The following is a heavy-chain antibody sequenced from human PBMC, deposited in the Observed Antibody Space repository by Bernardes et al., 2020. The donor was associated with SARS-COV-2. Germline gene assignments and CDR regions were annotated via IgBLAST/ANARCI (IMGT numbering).Heavy chain of an antibody. V-gene: IGHV7-4-1*02. CDR3: ARDLLLWFGEGRDV. CDR1: GYTFTSYA. Sequence: ASVKVSCKASGYTFTSYAMNWVRQAPGQGLEWMGWINTNTGNPTYAQGFTGRFVFSLDTSVSTAYLQISSLKAEDTAVYYCARDLLLWFGEGRDVWGQGTTVTVSS. J-gene: IGHJ6*02. D-gene: IGHD3-10*01. CDR2: INTNTGNP.